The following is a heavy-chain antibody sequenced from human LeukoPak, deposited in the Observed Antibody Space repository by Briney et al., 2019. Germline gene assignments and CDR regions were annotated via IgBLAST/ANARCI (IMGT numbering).Heavy chain of an antibody. CDR1: GFTFSNYA. CDR3: ARDWEYYGSGRRGAFDI. V-gene: IGHV3-30-3*01. D-gene: IGHD3-10*01. CDR2: ISYDGSDK. Sequence: GGSLRLSCAASGFTFSNYAMHWVRQAPGKGLEWVAVISYDGSDKYYAVSVKGRFTISRDNSRNTLYLQMNSLRAEDTALYYCARDWEYYGSGRRGAFDIWGHGTMVTVSS. J-gene: IGHJ3*02.